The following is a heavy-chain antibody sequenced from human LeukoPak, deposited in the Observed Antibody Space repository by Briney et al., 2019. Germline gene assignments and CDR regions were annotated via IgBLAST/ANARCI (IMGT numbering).Heavy chain of an antibody. J-gene: IGHJ3*02. D-gene: IGHD3-22*01. Sequence: ASVKVSCKASGYTFTGYYMHWVRQAPGQGLEWMGRINPNSGGTNYAQKFQGRVTMTRDTSISTAYMELSRLRSDDTAVYYCALITMMAFDAFDIWGQGTMVTVSS. V-gene: IGHV1-2*06. CDR2: INPNSGGT. CDR3: ALITMMAFDAFDI. CDR1: GYTFTGYY.